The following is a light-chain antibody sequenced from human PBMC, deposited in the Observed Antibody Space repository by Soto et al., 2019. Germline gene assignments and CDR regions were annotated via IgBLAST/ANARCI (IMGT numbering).Light chain of an antibody. V-gene: IGKV1-5*03. CDR1: QSISNW. CDR3: QQSSSAPLT. J-gene: IGKJ3*01. CDR2: KTS. Sequence: DIQMTQSPSTLSASVGDRVTITCRASQSISNWLAWYQQKPGKAPKLLIYKTSNLDSGVPSRFSGSGSGTEFSLTISSLQPEDFAIYYCQQSSSAPLTFGPGTKVDIK.